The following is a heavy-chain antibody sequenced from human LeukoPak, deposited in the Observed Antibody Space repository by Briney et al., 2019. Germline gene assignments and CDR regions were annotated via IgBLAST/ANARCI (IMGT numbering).Heavy chain of an antibody. CDR3: ARESSGYSSDVDY. CDR2: ISSSGSTI. Sequence: GGSLRLSCAASGFIFSSYEMNWVRQAPGKGLECVSYISSSGSTIYYAHSVKGRLPISRDNAKNSLSLQMNSLREEDTAVYYCARESSGYSSDVDYWGQGTLVTVSS. CDR1: GFIFSSYE. J-gene: IGHJ4*02. D-gene: IGHD3-3*01. V-gene: IGHV3-48*03.